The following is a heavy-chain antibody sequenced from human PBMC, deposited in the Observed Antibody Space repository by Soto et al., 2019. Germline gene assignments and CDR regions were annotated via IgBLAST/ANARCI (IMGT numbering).Heavy chain of an antibody. CDR2: IGGTGNNI. CDR3: AKVKPDIQQWLVYFDY. CDR1: GFTFGNYA. D-gene: IGHD6-19*01. J-gene: IGHJ4*02. Sequence: EVQLLESGGGLVQPGGSLRLSCAASGFTFGNYAMSWVRQAPGKGLQWVSAIGGTGNNIYYADSVKGRFIISRDKSKNTLYLQMNSLRAVDTAVYYCAKVKPDIQQWLVYFDYWGQGTLVTVSS. V-gene: IGHV3-23*01.